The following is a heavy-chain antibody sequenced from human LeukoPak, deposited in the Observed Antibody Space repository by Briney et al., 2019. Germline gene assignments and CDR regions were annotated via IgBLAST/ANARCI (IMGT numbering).Heavy chain of an antibody. J-gene: IGHJ4*02. Sequence: ASVKVSCKASGYTFTSYYMHWVRQAPGQGLEWMGIINPSGGSTSYAQKFQGRVTMTRDTSTSTVHMELSSLRSEDTAVYYCASPRGDSSSWYYFDYWGQGTLVTVSS. CDR1: GYTFTSYY. CDR2: INPSGGST. V-gene: IGHV1-46*01. CDR3: ASPRGDSSSWYYFDY. D-gene: IGHD6-13*01.